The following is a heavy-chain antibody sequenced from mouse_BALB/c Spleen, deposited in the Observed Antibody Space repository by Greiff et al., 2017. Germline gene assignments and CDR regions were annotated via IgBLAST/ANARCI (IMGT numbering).Heavy chain of an antibody. CDR3: TRITTATGPYYYAMDY. CDR1: GFTFSNYW. V-gene: IGHV6-6*02. CDR2: IRLKSNNYAT. Sequence: DVKLVESGGGLVQPGGSMKLSCVASGFTFSNYWMNWVRQSPEKGLEWVAEIRLKSNNYATHYAESVKGRFTISRDDSKSSVYLQMNNLRAEDTGIYYCTRITTATGPYYYAMDYWGQGTSVTVSS. D-gene: IGHD1-2*01. J-gene: IGHJ4*01.